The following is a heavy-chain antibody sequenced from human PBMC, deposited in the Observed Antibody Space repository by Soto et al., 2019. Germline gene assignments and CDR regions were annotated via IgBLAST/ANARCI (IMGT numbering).Heavy chain of an antibody. CDR1: GGFVTSGSYY. CDR2: MSHSGGT. CDR3: ARVERGTATTVVDAFEI. D-gene: IGHD1-1*01. Sequence: QVQLQQWGAGLLKPSETLSLTCAVYGGFVTSGSYYWSWIRQPPGKGLEWIGEMSHSGGTHFNPSLKSRVTISVDTSKNQYTLKMSSVTAEDTALYYCARVERGTATTVVDAFEIWGPGTMVTVSS. V-gene: IGHV4-34*01. J-gene: IGHJ3*02.